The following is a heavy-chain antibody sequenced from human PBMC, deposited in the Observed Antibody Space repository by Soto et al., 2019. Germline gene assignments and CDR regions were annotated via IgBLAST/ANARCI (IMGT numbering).Heavy chain of an antibody. Sequence: EVQLVESGGGLVKPGGSLRLSCAASGFTFSSYSMNWVRQAPGKGLEWVSSISSSSSYIYYADSVKGRFTISRDNAKNSLYLQMNSRRAEDTAVYYCARDDYGYYVNWFDPWGQGTLVTVSS. J-gene: IGHJ5*02. CDR1: GFTFSSYS. CDR3: ARDDYGYYVNWFDP. D-gene: IGHD4-17*01. V-gene: IGHV3-21*01. CDR2: ISSSSSYI.